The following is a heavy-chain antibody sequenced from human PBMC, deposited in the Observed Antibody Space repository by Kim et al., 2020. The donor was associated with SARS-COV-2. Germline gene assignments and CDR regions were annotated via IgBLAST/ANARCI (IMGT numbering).Heavy chain of an antibody. V-gene: IGHV4-59*08. D-gene: IGHD3-10*01. CDR3: ARHQSRITISNWFDP. CDR1: GGSISSYY. CDR2: IYYSGST. Sequence: SETLSLTCTVSGGSISSYYWSWIRQPPGKGLEWIGYIYYSGSTNCNPSLKSRVTISVDTSKNQFSLKLSSVTAADTAVYYCARHQSRITISNWFDPWGQGTLVTVSS. J-gene: IGHJ5*02.